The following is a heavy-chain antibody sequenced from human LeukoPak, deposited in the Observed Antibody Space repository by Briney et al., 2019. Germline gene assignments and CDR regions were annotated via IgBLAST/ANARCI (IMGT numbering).Heavy chain of an antibody. CDR1: GFTFSRRW. J-gene: IGHJ4*02. Sequence: GGSLRLCCAAAGFTFSRRWMTWGGQGRGKGVEWVGNIKHGGREKKYVDSVKGRFTTSRDNAKNSLYLQMNSLRAEDTAVYYCATPLDYYDRSDSHQGGDWGQGTLVTVSS. CDR3: ATPLDYYDRSDSHQGGD. D-gene: IGHD3-22*01. CDR2: IKHGGREK. V-gene: IGHV3-7*03.